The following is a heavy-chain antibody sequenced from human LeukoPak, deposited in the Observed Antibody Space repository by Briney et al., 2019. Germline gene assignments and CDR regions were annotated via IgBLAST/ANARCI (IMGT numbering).Heavy chain of an antibody. CDR1: GFTFSSYN. D-gene: IGHD2-15*01. J-gene: IGHJ4*02. Sequence: GGSLRLSCAASGFTFSSYNMNWVRQAPGKGLEWVGRIKSKTDGGTTDYAAPVKGRFTISRDDSKNTLYLQMNSLKTEDTAVYYCSTDRYCSGGSCYAFDYWGRGTLVTVSS. V-gene: IGHV3-15*01. CDR2: IKSKTDGGTT. CDR3: STDRYCSGGSCYAFDY.